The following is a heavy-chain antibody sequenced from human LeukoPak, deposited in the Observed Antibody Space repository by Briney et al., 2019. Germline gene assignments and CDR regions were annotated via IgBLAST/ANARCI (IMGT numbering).Heavy chain of an antibody. D-gene: IGHD2-21*02. CDR2: IYTSGST. CDR3: ARDLAYCGGDCPFNWFDP. CDR1: GGSISSYY. Sequence: SETLSLTCTVSGGSISSYYWSWIRQPAGKGLEWIGRIYTSGSTNYNPSLKSRVTISVDKSKNQFSLKLSSVTAAGTAVYYCARDLAYCGGDCPFNWFDPWGQGTLVTVSS. V-gene: IGHV4-4*07. J-gene: IGHJ5*02.